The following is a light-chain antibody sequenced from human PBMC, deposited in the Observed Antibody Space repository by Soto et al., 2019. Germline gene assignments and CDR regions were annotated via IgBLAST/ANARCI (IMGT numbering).Light chain of an antibody. Sequence: DIQMTQSPSTLSASVGDRVTITCRASQSISSWLAWYQQKPGKAPKLLIYDASSLESGVPSRFSGSGSGTEFTLTISSLLPDDVATSNYKQYNSYFAFRPGT. V-gene: IGKV1-5*01. CDR2: DAS. CDR1: QSISSW. J-gene: IGKJ3*01. CDR3: KQYNSYFA.